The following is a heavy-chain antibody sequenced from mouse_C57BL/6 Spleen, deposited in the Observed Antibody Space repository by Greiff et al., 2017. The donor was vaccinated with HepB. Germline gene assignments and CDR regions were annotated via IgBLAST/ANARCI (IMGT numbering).Heavy chain of an antibody. CDR1: GYTFTSYW. CDR2: IHPNSGST. Sequence: QVQLQQPGAELVKPGASVKLSCKASGYTFTSYWMHWVKQRPGQGLEWIGMIHPNSGSTNYNEKFKSKATLTVDKSSSTAYMQLSSLTSEDSAVYYCARWGPDYDDPVDYWGQGTTLTVSS. J-gene: IGHJ2*01. V-gene: IGHV1-64*01. D-gene: IGHD2-4*01. CDR3: ARWGPDYDDPVDY.